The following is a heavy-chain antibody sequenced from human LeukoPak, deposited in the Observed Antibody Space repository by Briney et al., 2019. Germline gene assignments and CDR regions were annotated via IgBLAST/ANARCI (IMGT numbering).Heavy chain of an antibody. CDR3: AVGQSGSYYFDY. J-gene: IGHJ4*02. CDR2: ISAYNGNT. Sequence: ASVKVSCKASGYTFTSYGISWVRQTPGQGLEWMGWISAYNGNTNYAQKLQGRVTMTTDTSTGTAYMELRSLRSDDTAVYYCAVGQSGSYYFDYWGQGTLVTVSS. V-gene: IGHV1-18*01. CDR1: GYTFTSYG. D-gene: IGHD1-26*01.